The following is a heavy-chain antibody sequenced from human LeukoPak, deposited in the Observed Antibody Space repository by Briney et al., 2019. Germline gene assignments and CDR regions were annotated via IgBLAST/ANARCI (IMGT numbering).Heavy chain of an antibody. CDR3: ARVAVAGTFEYYFDY. Sequence: ASVKVSCKASGYTFTGYYIQWVRQAPGQGLEWMGWVNPNSGGTKYAQKFQGRVTMTRDTSISTAYVELSRLRSDDTAIYYCARVAVAGTFEYYFDYWGRGSLVIVSS. V-gene: IGHV1-2*02. CDR1: GYTFTGYY. D-gene: IGHD6-19*01. CDR2: VNPNSGGT. J-gene: IGHJ4*02.